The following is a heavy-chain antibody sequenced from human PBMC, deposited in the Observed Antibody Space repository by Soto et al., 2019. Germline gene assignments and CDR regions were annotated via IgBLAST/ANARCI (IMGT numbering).Heavy chain of an antibody. CDR2: INPSGGST. J-gene: IGHJ4*02. Sequence: GASAKVSCKASGYTFTSYYMHWVRQAPGQGLEWMGIINPSGGSTSYAQKFQGRVTMTRDTSTSTVYMELSSLRSEDTAVYYCARAAVTGRYRGKGDYFDYWGQGTLVTVSS. D-gene: IGHD1-26*01. V-gene: IGHV1-46*01. CDR3: ARAAVTGRYRGKGDYFDY. CDR1: GYTFTSYY.